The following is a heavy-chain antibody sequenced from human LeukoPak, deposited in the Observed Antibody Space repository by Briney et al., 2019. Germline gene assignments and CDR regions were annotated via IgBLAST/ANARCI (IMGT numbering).Heavy chain of an antibody. Sequence: PSETLTLTCTISGGSISSYYCSWILQPPGKGLEWIRYIYYSGSTNYNPSLKSRVTISIDTSKNQFSLKLSSVTAADTAVYYCARGLRFWGWLTQDYWGQGTLVTVSS. D-gene: IGHD3-3*01. CDR3: ARGLRFWGWLTQDY. CDR1: GGSISSYY. V-gene: IGHV4-59*01. CDR2: IYYSGST. J-gene: IGHJ4*02.